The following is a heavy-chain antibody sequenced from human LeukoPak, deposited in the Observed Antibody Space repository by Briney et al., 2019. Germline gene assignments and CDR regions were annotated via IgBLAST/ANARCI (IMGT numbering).Heavy chain of an antibody. D-gene: IGHD2-2*01. Sequence: GGSLRLSCAGSGFTFDDYAMHWVRQAPGKGLEWVSGISWNSGSIDYADSVKGRFTISRDNAKNALYLQMNSLRAEDTALYYCAKDTSRSTTCPFHWGQGTLVTVSS. CDR1: GFTFDDYA. CDR2: ISWNSGSI. CDR3: AKDTSRSTTCPFH. J-gene: IGHJ4*02. V-gene: IGHV3-9*01.